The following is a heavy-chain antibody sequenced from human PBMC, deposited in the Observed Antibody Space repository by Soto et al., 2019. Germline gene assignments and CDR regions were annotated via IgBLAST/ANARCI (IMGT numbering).Heavy chain of an antibody. V-gene: IGHV1-46*03. CDR3: ARGSYYDEYGDYREFDY. CDR1: GYTFTSYY. D-gene: IGHD4-17*01. J-gene: IGHJ4*02. CDR2: INPSGGST. Sequence: ASVKVSCKASGYTFTSYYMHWVRQAPGQGLEWMGIINPSGGSTSYAQKFQGRVTMTRDTSTSTVYMELNSLRSEDTAVYYCARGSYYDEYGDYREFDYWGQGTLVTVSS.